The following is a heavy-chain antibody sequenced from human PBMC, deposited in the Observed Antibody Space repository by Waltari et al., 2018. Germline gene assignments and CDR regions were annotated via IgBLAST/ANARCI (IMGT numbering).Heavy chain of an antibody. V-gene: IGHV1-46*01. D-gene: IGHD2-15*01. CDR3: ARSGGSSWLDP. CDR2: IDPSGVST. CDR1: GYTFTSYY. Sequence: QVQLVQSGAEVKKPGASVKVSCKASGYTFTSYYLHWVRQAPGPGLEWIGVIDPSGVSTDYAQKFQGRVTMTRDTSTSTVYMGLSSLRSEDTAVFYCARSGGSSWLDPWGQGTLVTVSS. J-gene: IGHJ5*02.